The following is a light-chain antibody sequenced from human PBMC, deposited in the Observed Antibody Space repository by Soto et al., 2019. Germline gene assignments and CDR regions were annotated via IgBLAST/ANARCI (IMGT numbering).Light chain of an antibody. J-gene: IGKJ1*01. CDR2: AAS. CDR3: QQSYSNWT. CDR1: QSISSY. Sequence: DIQIKQSPSSLSASVGDRDTITCRASQSISSYLNWYQQKPGKAPKLLIYAASSLQSGVPSRFSGSGSGTDFTLTISSLQPEDFATYYCQQSYSNWTFGQGTKVEIK. V-gene: IGKV1-39*01.